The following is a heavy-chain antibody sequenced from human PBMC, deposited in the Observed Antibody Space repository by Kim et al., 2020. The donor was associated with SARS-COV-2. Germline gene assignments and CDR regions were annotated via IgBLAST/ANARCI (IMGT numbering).Heavy chain of an antibody. CDR3: ARRYSSSGLFDY. D-gene: IGHD6-13*01. V-gene: IGHV5-51*01. J-gene: IGHJ4*02. Sequence: RYRPSFQGKVTIAADKSISTAYLQWSSLKASDTAMYYCARRYSSSGLFDYWGQGTLVTVSS.